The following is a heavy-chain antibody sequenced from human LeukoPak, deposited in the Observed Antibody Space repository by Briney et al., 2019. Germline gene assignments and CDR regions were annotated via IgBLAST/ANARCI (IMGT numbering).Heavy chain of an antibody. V-gene: IGHV3-23*01. CDR3: ARTVVVVAATNGLGDY. CDR1: GFTFSIYA. J-gene: IGHJ4*02. D-gene: IGHD2-15*01. CDR2: ISGSGGST. Sequence: GGSLRLSCAASGFTFSIYAMSWVRQAPGKGLEWVSAISGSGGSTYYADSVKGRFTISRDNSKNTLYLQMNSLRAEDTAVYYCARTVVVVAATNGLGDYWGQGTLVTVSS.